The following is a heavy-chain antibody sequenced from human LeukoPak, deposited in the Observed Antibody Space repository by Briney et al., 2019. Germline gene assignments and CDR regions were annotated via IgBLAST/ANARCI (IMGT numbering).Heavy chain of an antibody. D-gene: IGHD3-3*01. J-gene: IGHJ4*02. V-gene: IGHV3-7*01. CDR1: GFTFSSSW. Sequence: GGSLRLSCAASGFTFSSSWMSWVRQSPGKGLEWVASIKKDGTETYYVDSVKGGFTISRDNAKNSVYLQLNSLSAEDTAMYYCARDYNRGAFWSCSYYPPIVGYYFDSWGQGTLVTVSS. CDR2: IKKDGTET. CDR3: ARDYNRGAFWSCSYYPPIVGYYFDS.